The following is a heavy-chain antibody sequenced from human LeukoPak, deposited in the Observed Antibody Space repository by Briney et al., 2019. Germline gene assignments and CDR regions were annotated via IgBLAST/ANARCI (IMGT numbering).Heavy chain of an antibody. CDR2: IYYSGST. V-gene: IGHV4-31*03. D-gene: IGHD2-2*01. J-gene: IGHJ4*02. Sequence: SETLSLTCTVSGGSISSSSYYWGWIRQHPGKGLEWIGYIYYSGSTYYNPSLKSRVTISVDTSKNQFSLKLSSVTAADTAVYYCARVHLQLLFFDYWGQGTLVTVSS. CDR1: GGSISSSSYY. CDR3: ARVHLQLLFFDY.